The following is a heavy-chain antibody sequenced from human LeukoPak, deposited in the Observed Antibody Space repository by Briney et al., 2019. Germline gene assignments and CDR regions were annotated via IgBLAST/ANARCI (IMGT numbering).Heavy chain of an antibody. CDR1: GYRFTDLS. CDR2: FDPKDGET. CDR3: ATGPQFRLLEWLSD. Sequence: VASVKVSCKVSGYRFTDLSIHWVRQAPGKGREWMGGFDPKDGETIYGQKFQGRLTMTEDTSTDTAYMELSSLRSQDTAVYYCATGPQFRLLEWLSDWGQGTLVTVSS. J-gene: IGHJ4*02. V-gene: IGHV1-24*01. D-gene: IGHD3-3*01.